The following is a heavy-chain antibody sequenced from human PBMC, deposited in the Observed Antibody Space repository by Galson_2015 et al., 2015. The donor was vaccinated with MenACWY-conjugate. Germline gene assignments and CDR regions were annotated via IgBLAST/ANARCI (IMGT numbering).Heavy chain of an antibody. J-gene: IGHJ3*01. D-gene: IGHD4-17*01. Sequence: SLRLSCAASGFTYSKYGMSWVRQAPGKELEWVSLISGSGSSRYYADSVKGRFTISRDNSKNTLYLQMNSLRAEDTAIYYCVKDPSDYPSGDAFDFWGQGTMVTVSS. CDR2: ISGSGSSR. V-gene: IGHV3-23*01. CDR1: GFTYSKYG. CDR3: VKDPSDYPSGDAFDF.